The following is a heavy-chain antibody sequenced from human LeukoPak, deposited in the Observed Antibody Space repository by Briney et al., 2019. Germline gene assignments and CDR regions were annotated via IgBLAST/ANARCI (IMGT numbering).Heavy chain of an antibody. V-gene: IGHV4-61*08. CDR1: GGSISSGGYY. J-gene: IGHJ2*01. CDR2: VDYSGST. D-gene: IGHD2-15*01. CDR3: ARVGSWCFDI. Sequence: SQTLSLTCTVSGGSISSGGYYWTWIRQPPGKGLEWIGYVDYSGSTNYNPSHKSRVTFSVDSSRNQFSLKVSSVTAADTAVYYCARVGSWCFDIWGRGTLVTVSS.